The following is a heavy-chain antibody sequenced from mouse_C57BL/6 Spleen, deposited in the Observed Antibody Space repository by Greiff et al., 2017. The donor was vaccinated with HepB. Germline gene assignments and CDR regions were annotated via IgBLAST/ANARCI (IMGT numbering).Heavy chain of an antibody. Sequence: EVKLQESGGGLVKPGGSLKLSCAASGFTFSSYAMSWVRQTPEKRLEWVATISDGGSYTYYPDNVKGRFTISRDNAKNNLYLQMSHLKSEDTAMYYCARDGGSSGYSWFAYWGQGTLVTVSA. CDR2: ISDGGSYT. CDR1: GFTFSSYA. V-gene: IGHV5-4*01. D-gene: IGHD3-2*02. CDR3: ARDGGSSGYSWFAY. J-gene: IGHJ3*01.